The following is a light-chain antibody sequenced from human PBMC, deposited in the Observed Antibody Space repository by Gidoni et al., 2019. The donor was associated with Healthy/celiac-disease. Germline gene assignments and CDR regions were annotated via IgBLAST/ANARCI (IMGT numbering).Light chain of an antibody. CDR1: QSVSSS. V-gene: IGKV3-11*01. CDR3: QQRSNWPPGLLT. Sequence: DIVLTQSPATLSLSPGERATLSCRASQSVSSSLAWYQQKPGQAPRLLIYDASNRATGIPARFSGSGSGTDFTLTISSLEPEDFAVYYCQQRSNWPPGLLTFGGGTKVEIK. J-gene: IGKJ4*01. CDR2: DAS.